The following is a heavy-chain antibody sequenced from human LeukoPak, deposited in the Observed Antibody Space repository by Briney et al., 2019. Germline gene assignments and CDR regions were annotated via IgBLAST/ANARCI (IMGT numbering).Heavy chain of an antibody. Sequence: SETLSLTCSVSGDSISNFYWNWIRQPPGKRLEWIGNIHYSGSSNYNPSLQSRVAMSIDTSRNQLFLKLTSVTAADTAVYYCALAPNSNWFDFWGQGTLVTVSS. J-gene: IGHJ5*01. CDR3: ALAPNSNWFDF. D-gene: IGHD2-8*01. CDR2: IHYSGSS. V-gene: IGHV4-59*08. CDR1: GDSISNFY.